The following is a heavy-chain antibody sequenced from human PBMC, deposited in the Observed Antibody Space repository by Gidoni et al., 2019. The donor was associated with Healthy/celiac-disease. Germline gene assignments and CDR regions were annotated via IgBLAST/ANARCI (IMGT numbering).Heavy chain of an antibody. Sequence: LKPSETLSLTCAVYGGSFSGYYWSWIRQPPGKGLEWIGEINHSGSTNYNPSLKSRVTISVDTSKNQFSLKLSSVTAADTAVYYCARRRGLGVVIIRSYFDYWGQGTLVTVSS. V-gene: IGHV4-34*01. J-gene: IGHJ4*02. CDR3: ARRRGLGVVIIRSYFDY. D-gene: IGHD3-3*01. CDR1: GGSFSGYY. CDR2: INHSGST.